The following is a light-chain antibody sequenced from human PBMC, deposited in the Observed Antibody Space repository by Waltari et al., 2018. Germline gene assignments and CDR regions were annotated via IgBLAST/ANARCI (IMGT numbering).Light chain of an antibody. Sequence: DIVMTQSPLSLPVTPGEPASISFRSSQGLLHSDGYNYLVWYLQKPGQSPQLLIYWASNRASGVPDRFSGSGSGTDFTLRISRVEAEDVGVYYCMQALQTFTFGPGTKVDIK. V-gene: IGKV2-28*01. CDR3: MQALQTFT. J-gene: IGKJ3*01. CDR2: WAS. CDR1: QGLLHSDGYNY.